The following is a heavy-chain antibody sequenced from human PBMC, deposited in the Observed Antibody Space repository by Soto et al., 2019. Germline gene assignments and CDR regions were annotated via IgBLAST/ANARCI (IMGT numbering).Heavy chain of an antibody. D-gene: IGHD3-22*01. V-gene: IGHV3-30-3*01. J-gene: IGHJ4*02. CDR3: ARVGADFYGSSVYYHGLPVYY. CDR1: GFTFTNYD. Sequence: QVQLVESGVGVVQPGTSLRLSCAASGFTFTNYDMHWVRQAPGKGLEWVAVISYAGSNEYYADSVWDRFTVSRDNSQNPLSLQLNSLRTEDTALYYCARVGADFYGSSVYYHGLPVYYWGQGTLVTVSS. CDR2: ISYAGSNE.